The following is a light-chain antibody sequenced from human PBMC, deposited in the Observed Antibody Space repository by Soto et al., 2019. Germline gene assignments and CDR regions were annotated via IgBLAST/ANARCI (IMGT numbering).Light chain of an antibody. CDR2: LNSDGSH. J-gene: IGLJ2*01. Sequence: QPVLTQSPSASASLGASVKLTCTLSRGHSSYAIAWHQQQPEKGPRYLMKLNSDGSHSKGDGIPDRFSGSSSGAERYLTISSLQSEDEADYYCQIWGTGIVVFGGGTKLTVL. V-gene: IGLV4-69*01. CDR1: RGHSSYA. CDR3: QIWGTGIVV.